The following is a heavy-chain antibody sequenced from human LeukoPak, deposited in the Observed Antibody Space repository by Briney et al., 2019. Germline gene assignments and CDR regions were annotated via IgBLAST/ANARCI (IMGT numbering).Heavy chain of an antibody. CDR2: ISIFNGNT. CDR3: ARIGLAIVPSVNNYYYYGMDV. Sequence: ASVKVSCKASGYTFSSYGISWVRQAPGQELDWMGWISIFNGNTKHAPNLQGRLTMTRGTSTSTAYMELGSLTSDDTAVYYCARIGLAIVPSVNNYYYYGMDVWGQGTTVTVSS. J-gene: IGHJ6*02. CDR1: GYTFSSYG. V-gene: IGHV1-18*01. D-gene: IGHD2-2*01.